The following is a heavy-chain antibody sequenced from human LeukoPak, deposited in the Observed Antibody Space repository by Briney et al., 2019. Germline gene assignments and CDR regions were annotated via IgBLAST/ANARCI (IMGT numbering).Heavy chain of an antibody. Sequence: SETLSLTCTVSAGSISSNSHHWGWIRQSPGKGLEWIGSVYYGRTTYYNPFLNSRVTISVVTSKNQFSLQLNSVTAADTAVYYCARFGAQDYYYGMDVWGQGTTVIVSS. D-gene: IGHD3-16*01. CDR1: AGSISSNSHH. V-gene: IGHV4-39*01. CDR2: VYYGRTT. J-gene: IGHJ6*02. CDR3: ARFGAQDYYYGMDV.